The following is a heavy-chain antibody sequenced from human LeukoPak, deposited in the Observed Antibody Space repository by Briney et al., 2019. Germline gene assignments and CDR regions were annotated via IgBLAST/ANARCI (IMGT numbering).Heavy chain of an antibody. CDR2: ISYDGSNK. D-gene: IGHD7-27*01. CDR3: AKDGPSTGVAGY. J-gene: IGHJ4*02. Sequence: QVPLVESGGGVVQPGRSLRLSCAASGFTFSSYGMPWVRQAPGKGLEWVAVISYDGSNKYYADSVKGRFTISRDNSKNTLYLQMNSLRAEDTAVYYCAKDGPSTGVAGYWGQGTLVTVSS. V-gene: IGHV3-30*18. CDR1: GFTFSSYG.